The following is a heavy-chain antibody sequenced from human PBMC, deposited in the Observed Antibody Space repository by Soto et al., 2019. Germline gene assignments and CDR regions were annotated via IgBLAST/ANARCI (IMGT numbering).Heavy chain of an antibody. V-gene: IGHV3-23*01. Sequence: EVQVLESGGGLVQPGGSLRLSCVASGFTFSRHAMSWVRQAQGKGLDWVSAIIGSGDTTYYADSVKGRFTISRDNSKNKLFLQMNGLRADDTAIYFCAKEVGYGGFGEFDYWGQGTLVTVSS. CDR3: AKEVGYGGFGEFDY. J-gene: IGHJ4*02. CDR2: IIGSGDTT. CDR1: GFTFSRHA. D-gene: IGHD5-12*01.